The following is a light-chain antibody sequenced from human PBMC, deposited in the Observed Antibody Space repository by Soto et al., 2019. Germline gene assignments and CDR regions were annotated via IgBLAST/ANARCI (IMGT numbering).Light chain of an antibody. CDR3: TSYAGSNNVL. J-gene: IGLJ2*01. CDR1: SSDVGGYNY. CDR2: EVS. V-gene: IGLV2-8*01. Sequence: QSALTQPASVSGSPGQSITISCTGTSSDVGGYNYVSWYQQHPGKAPKLMIYEVSNRPSGVPDRFSGSKSGNTASLTVSGLQAEDEAYYYCTSYAGSNNVLFGGGTKLTVL.